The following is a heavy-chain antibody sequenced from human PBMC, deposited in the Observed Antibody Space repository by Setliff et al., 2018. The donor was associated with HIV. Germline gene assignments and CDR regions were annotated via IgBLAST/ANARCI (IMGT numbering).Heavy chain of an antibody. V-gene: IGHV1-18*01. D-gene: IGHD3-10*01. CDR1: GYTFTNYG. CDR2: ISAYNGII. J-gene: IGHJ6*03. CDR3: ARTSTMVRGVIMDYYYYMDV. Sequence: ASVQVSCKASGYTFTNYGITWVRQAPGQGLEWMGWISAYNGIINYAQSLQGRVTMTTDTSTRTAYMELRSLRSDDTAVYYCARTSTMVRGVIMDYYYYMDVWGKGSTVTVSS.